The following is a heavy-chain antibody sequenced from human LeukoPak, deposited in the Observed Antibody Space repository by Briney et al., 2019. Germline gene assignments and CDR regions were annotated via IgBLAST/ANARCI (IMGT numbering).Heavy chain of an antibody. Sequence: GGSLRLSCAASGFTFSSYWMLWVRHAPGKGLVWVSRINSDGSSTIYADSVKCRFTISRDNAKNTLYLQMNSLRAEDTAVYYCARGPYYYDSRGYYFHWGQGTLVTVSS. D-gene: IGHD3-22*01. CDR1: GFTFSSYW. V-gene: IGHV3-74*01. CDR2: INSDGSST. CDR3: ARGPYYYDSRGYYFH. J-gene: IGHJ4*02.